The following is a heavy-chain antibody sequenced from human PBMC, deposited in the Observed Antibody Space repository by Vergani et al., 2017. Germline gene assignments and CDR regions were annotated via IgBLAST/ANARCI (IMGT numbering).Heavy chain of an antibody. J-gene: IGHJ4*02. CDR2: IKKTGEST. CDR1: GFTFSSHA. Sequence: EVELVESGGGLVQPGGSLRLSCVASGFTFSSHAMSWVRQGHGQGLGGVSSIKKTGESTHYADSVRGRFTISRDNSKNTLYLQMNSLRVEDTAVYYCGRGSDNYNWGQGTLVTVSS. D-gene: IGHD1-1*01. CDR3: GRGSDNYN. V-gene: IGHV3-23*04.